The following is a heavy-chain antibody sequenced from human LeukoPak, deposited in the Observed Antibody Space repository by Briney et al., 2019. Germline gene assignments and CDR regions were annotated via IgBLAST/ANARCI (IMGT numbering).Heavy chain of an antibody. CDR1: GGSISSSSYY. Sequence: SETLSLTCTVSGGSISSSSYYWGWIRQPPGKGLDWIGNIYYSGSTYYNPSLKSRVTISVDTSKNQLSLRLSSVTAADTAFYYCARQARVAGTNCIGGSCPFDYWGQGTLVTVSS. CDR2: IYYSGST. CDR3: ARQARVAGTNCIGGSCPFDY. D-gene: IGHD2-15*01. V-gene: IGHV4-39*01. J-gene: IGHJ4*02.